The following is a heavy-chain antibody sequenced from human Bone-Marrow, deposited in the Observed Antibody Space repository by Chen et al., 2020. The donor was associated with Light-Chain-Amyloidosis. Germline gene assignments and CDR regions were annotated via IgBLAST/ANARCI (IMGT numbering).Heavy chain of an antibody. D-gene: IGHD5-12*01. J-gene: IGHJ4*02. Sequence: EVQLEQSGQEVKKPGEPLKISWKGSGYTFPNYWIAWVRQMPGKALEWMGVIYPDDSDARYSPSFEGQVTISADKSITTAYLQWRSLKASDTAMYYCARRRDGYNFDYWGQGTLVTVSS. CDR1: GYTFPNYW. CDR2: IYPDDSDA. CDR3: ARRRDGYNFDY. V-gene: IGHV5-51*01.